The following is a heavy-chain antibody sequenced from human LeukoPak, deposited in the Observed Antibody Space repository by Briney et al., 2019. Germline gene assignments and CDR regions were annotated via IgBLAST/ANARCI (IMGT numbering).Heavy chain of an antibody. CDR2: IYYSGST. D-gene: IGHD6-19*01. J-gene: IGHJ4*02. CDR3: ARVRSIAVAGTIDY. V-gene: IGHV4-59*06. CDR1: GGSISSYY. Sequence: SETLSLTCTVSGGSISSYYWSWIRQPPGKGLEWIGYIYYSGSTYYNPSLKSRVTISVDTSKNQFSLKLSSVTAADTAVYYCARVRSIAVAGTIDYWGQGTLVTVSS.